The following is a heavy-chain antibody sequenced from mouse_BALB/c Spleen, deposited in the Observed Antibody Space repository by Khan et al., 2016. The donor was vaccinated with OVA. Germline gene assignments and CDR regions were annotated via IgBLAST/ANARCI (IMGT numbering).Heavy chain of an antibody. CDR1: GYTFTNYW. J-gene: IGHJ2*01. Sequence: VQLKQSGTVLARPGASVKMSCKGSGYTFTNYWMHWVKQRPGQGLEWIGVIYPGNSDTNYNQKFKGKAKLTAVTSTSTAYMELNSLTNEDMAVYYCTRNGFGNYESWDYWGQGTTLTVSS. CDR2: IYPGNSDT. V-gene: IGHV1-5*01. CDR3: TRNGFGNYESWDY. D-gene: IGHD2-1*01.